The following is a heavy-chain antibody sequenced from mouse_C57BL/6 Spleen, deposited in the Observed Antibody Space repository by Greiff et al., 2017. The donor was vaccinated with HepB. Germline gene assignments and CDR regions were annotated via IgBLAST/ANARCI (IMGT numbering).Heavy chain of an antibody. J-gene: IGHJ2*01. CDR3: ANGNYAENY. CDR1: GYTFTSYW. V-gene: IGHV1-7*01. D-gene: IGHD2-1*01. CDR2: INPSSGYT. Sequence: VQVVESGAELAKPGASVKLSCKASGYTFTSYWMHWVKQRPGQGLEWIGYINPSSGYTKYNQKFKDKATLTADKSSSTAYMQLSSLTYEDSAVYYCANGNYAENYWGQGTTLTVSS.